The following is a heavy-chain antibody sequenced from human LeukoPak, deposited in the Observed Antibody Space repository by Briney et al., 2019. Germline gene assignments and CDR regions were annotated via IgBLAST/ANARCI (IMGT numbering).Heavy chain of an antibody. CDR3: APQDPIPFPFMDV. Sequence: SETLSLTCTVSGGSISSSSYYWGWIRQPPGKGLEWIGSIYYSGSTYYNPSLKSRVTISVDTSKNQFSLKLSSVTAADTAVCYCAPQDPIPFPFMDVWGKGTTVTVSS. CDR1: GGSISSSSYY. CDR2: IYYSGST. V-gene: IGHV4-39*01. J-gene: IGHJ6*03.